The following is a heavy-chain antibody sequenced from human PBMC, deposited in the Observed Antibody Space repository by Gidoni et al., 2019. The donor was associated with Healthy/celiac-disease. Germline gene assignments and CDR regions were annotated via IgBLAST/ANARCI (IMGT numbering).Heavy chain of an antibody. D-gene: IGHD2-15*01. CDR3: AREVVAATWYWFDP. Sequence: EVQLVESGGGLVKPGGSLRLSCAASGFTFSSYSMNWVRQAPGKGLEWVSSISSSSSYIYYADSVKGRFTISRDNAKNSLYLQMNSLRAEDTAVYYCAREVVAATWYWFDPWGQGTLVTVSS. CDR2: ISSSSSYI. CDR1: GFTFSSYS. J-gene: IGHJ5*02. V-gene: IGHV3-21*01.